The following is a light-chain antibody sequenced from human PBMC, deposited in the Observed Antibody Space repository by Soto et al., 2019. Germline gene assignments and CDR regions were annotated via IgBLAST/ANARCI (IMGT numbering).Light chain of an antibody. CDR2: DAS. CDR1: RSVSSTY. Sequence: EIVLTQCPGTLALSPRASPTLPSSASRSVSSTYLAWYQQKPGLAPRLLIFDASRRATGIPDRFIGSGSGTDFTLTISRLEPEDFAVYYCQHYITSLTTFGQATTVDIK. J-gene: IGKJ1*01. V-gene: IGKV3D-20*01. CDR3: QHYITSLTT.